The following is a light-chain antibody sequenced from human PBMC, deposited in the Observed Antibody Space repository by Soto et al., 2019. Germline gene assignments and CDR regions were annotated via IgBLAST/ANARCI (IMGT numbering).Light chain of an antibody. V-gene: IGKV3-15*01. CDR3: QQYGSSRT. Sequence: EIVMTLSPATLSVSPGERDTLSCRASQSVSRNLAWYQQKPGQAPRLLIYGASSRATGIPARFSGSGSGTEFTLTISSLQSEDFAVYFCQQYGSSRTFGQGTKVDIK. J-gene: IGKJ1*01. CDR1: QSVSRN. CDR2: GAS.